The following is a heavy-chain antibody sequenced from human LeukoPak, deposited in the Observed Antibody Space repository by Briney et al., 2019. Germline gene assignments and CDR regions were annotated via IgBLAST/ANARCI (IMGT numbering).Heavy chain of an antibody. CDR2: MNPNSGNT. J-gene: IGHJ4*02. CDR3: ARDRRNLVLAVAGLPDY. Sequence: ASVKVSCKASGYSFTTYDINWVRQATGQGLERMGWMNPNSGNTAYAQKFLGRVTFTRNTSINTVYMELSSLRSEDTAVYYCARDRRNLVLAVAGLPDYWGQGTLVTVSS. V-gene: IGHV1-8*03. CDR1: GYSFTTYD. D-gene: IGHD6-19*01.